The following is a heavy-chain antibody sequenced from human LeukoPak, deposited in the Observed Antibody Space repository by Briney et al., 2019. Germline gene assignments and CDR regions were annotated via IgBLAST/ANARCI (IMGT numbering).Heavy chain of an antibody. D-gene: IGHD3-22*01. V-gene: IGHV1-69*02. Sequence: ASVKVSCKASGGTFSSYTISWVRQAPGQGLEWMGRIIPILGIANYAQKFQGRVTITADKSTSTAYMELNSLRSEDTAVYYCARSITMIVVVPHAFDIWGQGTMVTVSS. CDR1: GGTFSSYT. CDR2: IIPILGIA. CDR3: ARSITMIVVVPHAFDI. J-gene: IGHJ3*02.